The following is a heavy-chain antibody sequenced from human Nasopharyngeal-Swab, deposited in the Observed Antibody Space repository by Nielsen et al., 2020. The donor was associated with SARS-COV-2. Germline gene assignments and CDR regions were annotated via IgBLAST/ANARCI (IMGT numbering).Heavy chain of an antibody. J-gene: IGHJ4*02. Sequence: GESLKISCAASGFTFSSYAMHWVRQAPGKGLEWVAVISYDGSNKYYADSVKGRFTISSDNSKNTLYLQMNSLRAEDTAVYYCARGPPKTYYFDYWGQGTLVTVSS. CDR3: ARGPPKTYYFDY. V-gene: IGHV3-30-3*01. CDR2: ISYDGSNK. CDR1: GFTFSSYA.